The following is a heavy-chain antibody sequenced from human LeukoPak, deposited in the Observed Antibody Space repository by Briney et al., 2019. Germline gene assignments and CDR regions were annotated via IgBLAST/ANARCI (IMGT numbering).Heavy chain of an antibody. CDR1: GGSISSRDHY. V-gene: IGHV4-39*01. J-gene: IGHJ4*02. Sequence: PETLSLTCSVSGGSISSRDHYWGWIHQPPGKGLEWIGSIFYTGNTYYNPSLRSRVTMSVDTSKNHFSLNLSSVTAADMAVYYCSRHVNTFDYWGQGALVTVSS. CDR3: SRHVNTFDY. CDR2: IFYTGNT.